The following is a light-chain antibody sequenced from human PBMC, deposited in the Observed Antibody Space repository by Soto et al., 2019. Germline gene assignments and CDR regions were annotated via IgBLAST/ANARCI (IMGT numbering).Light chain of an antibody. V-gene: IGKV1-39*01. J-gene: IGKJ4*01. CDR3: QQSYSTPLT. CDR1: RGIGTY. CDR2: AAS. Sequence: IPMSQCPSSMCGSXGDRVTIRCRAGRGIGTYINGYQQKPGKAPKIXXYAASSLQSGGPPRFSGSGSATEFTPTISSLQPEDFATYYGQQSYSTPLTFGGGTKVDIK.